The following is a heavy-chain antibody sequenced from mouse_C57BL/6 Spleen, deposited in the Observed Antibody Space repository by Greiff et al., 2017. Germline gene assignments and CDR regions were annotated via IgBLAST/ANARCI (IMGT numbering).Heavy chain of an antibody. CDR3: ARPIYNYGSGVLYYFDY. CDR1: GYTFTSYW. CDR2: IDPSDSET. V-gene: IGHV1-52*01. D-gene: IGHD1-1*01. Sequence: VQLQQSGAELVRPGSSVKLSCKASGYTFTSYWMHWVKQRPIKGLEWIGNIDPSDSETNYNQKFKDKATLTVEKSSSTAYMQLSSLTSEDSAVYYCARPIYNYGSGVLYYFDYWGQSTTLTVSS. J-gene: IGHJ2*01.